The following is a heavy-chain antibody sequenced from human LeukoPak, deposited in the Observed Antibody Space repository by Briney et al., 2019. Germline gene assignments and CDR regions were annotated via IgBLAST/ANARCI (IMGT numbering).Heavy chain of an antibody. J-gene: IGHJ6*02. Sequence: GGSLRLSCAASGFTFSSYAMSWVRQAPGKGLEWVSAISGSGYSTYYADSVKGRFTISRDNSKNTLYLQMNSLRAEDTAVYYCAKVLGDSYGYYYYGMDVWGQGTTVTVSS. CDR1: GFTFSSYA. CDR2: ISGSGYST. CDR3: AKVLGDSYGYYYYGMDV. V-gene: IGHV3-23*01. D-gene: IGHD4-17*01.